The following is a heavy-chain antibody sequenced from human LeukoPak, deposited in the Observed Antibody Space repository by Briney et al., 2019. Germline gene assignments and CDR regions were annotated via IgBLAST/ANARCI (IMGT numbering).Heavy chain of an antibody. CDR1: GFTFSSYG. CDR2: ISYDGSNK. CDR3: AKGPPRQQLPPV. Sequence: SGGSLRLSCAASGFTFSSYGMHWVRQAPGKGLEWVAVISYDGSNKYYADSVKGRFTISRDNSKNTLYLQMNSLRAEDTAVYYCAKGPPRQQLPPVWGQGTLVTVSS. D-gene: IGHD6-13*01. V-gene: IGHV3-30*18. J-gene: IGHJ4*02.